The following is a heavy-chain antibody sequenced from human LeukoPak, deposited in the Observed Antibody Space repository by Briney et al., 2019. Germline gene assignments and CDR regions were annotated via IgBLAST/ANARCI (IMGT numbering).Heavy chain of an antibody. CDR2: ISSSGSTI. CDR1: GFTFSSYE. V-gene: IGHV3-48*03. D-gene: IGHD3-22*01. Sequence: GGSLRLSCAASGFTFSSYEMSWVRQAPGKGLEGVSYISSSGSTIYYADSVKGRFTISRDNAKNSLYLQMNSLRAEDTAVYYCAREAPYYYDSSGSPGGYFQHWGQGTLVTVSS. J-gene: IGHJ1*01. CDR3: AREAPYYYDSSGSPGGYFQH.